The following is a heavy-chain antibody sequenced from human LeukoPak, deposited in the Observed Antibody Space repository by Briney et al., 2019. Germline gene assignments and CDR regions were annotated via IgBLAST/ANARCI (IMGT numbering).Heavy chain of an antibody. CDR2: ITSGGNTI. CDR1: VFTFSSYD. J-gene: IGHJ4*02. V-gene: IGHV3-48*03. Sequence: PGGSLRLSCATSVFTFSSYDMNWVRQAPGKGLEWVSYITSGGNTIYYADSVKGRFTISRDNAKNSLYLQMNSLRAEDTAMYYCARDFAEGCSADNCYSLDYWGQGTLVTVSS. CDR3: ARDFAEGCSADNCYSLDY. D-gene: IGHD2-15*01.